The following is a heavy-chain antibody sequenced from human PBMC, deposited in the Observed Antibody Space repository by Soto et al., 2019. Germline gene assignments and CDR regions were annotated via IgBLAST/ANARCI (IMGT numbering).Heavy chain of an antibody. D-gene: IGHD3-22*01. J-gene: IGHJ4*02. Sequence: ASVKVSCKPSGYAFINYGISCVRQAPGQELEWMGWLSGYNGNTNYGQTVQGRVTMTTDPSRRTAYMELRSLRSDDTAVYYCARDNYERSGYFDYWGQGTRVTVSS. CDR2: LSGYNGNT. V-gene: IGHV1-18*04. CDR1: GYAFINYG. CDR3: ARDNYERSGYFDY.